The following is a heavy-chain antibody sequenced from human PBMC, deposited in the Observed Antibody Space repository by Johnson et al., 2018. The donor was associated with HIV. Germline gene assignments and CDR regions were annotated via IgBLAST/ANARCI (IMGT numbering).Heavy chain of an antibody. D-gene: IGHD2-8*01. CDR1: GFTVSRNY. CDR2: IHSGGST. V-gene: IGHV3-53*01. Sequence: VQLVESGGGLIQPGGSLRLSCAVFGFTVSRNYMSWVRQAPGKGMEWVSVIHSGGSTYYADSVKGRFTISRDNSKNTLFLQMNSLRVEDTAVYYCARLKNGAFDIWGQGTMVTVSS. J-gene: IGHJ3*02. CDR3: ARLKNGAFDI.